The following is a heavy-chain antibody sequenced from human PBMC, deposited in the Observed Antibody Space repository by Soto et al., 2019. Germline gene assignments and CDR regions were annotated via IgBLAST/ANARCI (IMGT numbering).Heavy chain of an antibody. CDR2: ISSSSSYT. J-gene: IGHJ4*02. V-gene: IGHV3-21*04. CDR3: AKSPPTSWAYFDY. CDR1: GSTFSSYT. D-gene: IGHD2-2*01. Sequence: GSLRLSCAASGSTFSSYTMNWVRQAPGKGLEWVSSISSSSSYTYYADSGKGRFTISRDNAKNSLYLQMNSLRAEDTAVYYCAKSPPTSWAYFDYWGQGTLVTVSS.